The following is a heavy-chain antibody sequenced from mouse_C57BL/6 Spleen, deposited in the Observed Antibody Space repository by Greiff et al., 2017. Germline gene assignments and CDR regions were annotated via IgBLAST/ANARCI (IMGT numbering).Heavy chain of an antibody. CDR2: INPNNGGT. CDR3: ARRGLLYAMDY. V-gene: IGHV1-26*01. CDR1: GYTFTDYY. J-gene: IGHJ4*01. D-gene: IGHD2-1*01. Sequence: EVQLQPSGPELVKPGASVKISCKASGYTFTDYYMNWVKQSHGKSLEWIGDINPNNGGTSYNQKFKGKATLTVDKSSSTAYMELRSLTSEDSAVYYCARRGLLYAMDYWGQGTSVTVSS.